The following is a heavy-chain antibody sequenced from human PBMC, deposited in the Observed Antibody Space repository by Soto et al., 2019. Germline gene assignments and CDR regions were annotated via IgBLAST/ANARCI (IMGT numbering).Heavy chain of an antibody. D-gene: IGHD3-3*01. CDR3: ARDETGSGLRRENWFDP. CDR2: IISMFGTA. Sequence: QVQLVQSGAEVKKPGSSVKVSCKASGGTFRSYALIWVRQAPGQGLEWMGGIISMFGTARYAQKFQDRVTITADEPTSTAYMELSRLRSEDTAIYHCARDETGSGLRRENWFDPRGKGTLVTVSS. J-gene: IGHJ5*02. V-gene: IGHV1-69*01. CDR1: GGTFRSYA.